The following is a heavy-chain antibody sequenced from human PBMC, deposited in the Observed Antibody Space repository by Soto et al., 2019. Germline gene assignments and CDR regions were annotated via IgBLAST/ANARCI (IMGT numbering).Heavy chain of an antibody. CDR2: ISGSGATP. CDR3: ARDQLYYNDISGRPLNAFDV. Sequence: GGSLRLSCAASGFSFSGYAISWVRLAPGKGLEWVSGISGSGATPFYADSVEGRFTISRDNAKNSLYLQMNSLRAEDTAVYYCARDQLYYNDISGRPLNAFDVWGQGTMVTVSS. J-gene: IGHJ3*01. V-gene: IGHV3-23*01. CDR1: GFSFSGYA. D-gene: IGHD3-22*01.